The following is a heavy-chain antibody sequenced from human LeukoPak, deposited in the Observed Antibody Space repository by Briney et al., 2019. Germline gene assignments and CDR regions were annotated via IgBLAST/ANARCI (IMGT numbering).Heavy chain of an antibody. J-gene: IGHJ3*02. D-gene: IGHD4-23*01. CDR3: ARDLKGPVNDVFDM. CDR1: GFTFSSYG. V-gene: IGHV3-74*01. CDR2: SNSDGSST. Sequence: PGGSLRLSCAASGFTFSSYGMHWVRQAPGKGLVWVSHSNSDGSSTSYADSVRGRFTISRDNAKNTLYLQMNSLRAEDTAVYYCARDLKGPVNDVFDMWGQGTMVTVSS.